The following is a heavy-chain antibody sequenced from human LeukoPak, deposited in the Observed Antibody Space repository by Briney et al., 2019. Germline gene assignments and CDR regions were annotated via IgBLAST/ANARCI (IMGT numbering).Heavy chain of an antibody. J-gene: IGHJ6*03. D-gene: IGHD1-1*01. CDR3: AKDYVGYTYYMDV. CDR1: GFTFSSYG. CDR2: ISYDGSNK. Sequence: PGGSLRLSCAASGFTFSSYGMHWVRQAPGKGLEWVAVISYDGSNKYYADSVKGRFTISRDNSKNTLYLQMNSLRAEDTAVYYCAKDYVGYTYYMDVWGKGTAVTVSS. V-gene: IGHV3-30*18.